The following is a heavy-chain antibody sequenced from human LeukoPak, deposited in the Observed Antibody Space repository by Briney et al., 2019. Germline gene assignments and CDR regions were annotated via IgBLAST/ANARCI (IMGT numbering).Heavy chain of an antibody. CDR1: GFTFSSYW. CDR3: AKDLLAYYDSRGFYSPFQH. D-gene: IGHD3-22*01. CDR2: ISGDGRNI. Sequence: PGGSLRLSCVASGFTFSSYWMHWVRQDPRKGLVWVSRISGDGRNINYADSVRGRFTISRDNAKNTLYLQMNSLRVEDTAVYYCAKDLLAYYDSRGFYSPFQHWGQGTLVTVSS. J-gene: IGHJ1*01. V-gene: IGHV3-74*01.